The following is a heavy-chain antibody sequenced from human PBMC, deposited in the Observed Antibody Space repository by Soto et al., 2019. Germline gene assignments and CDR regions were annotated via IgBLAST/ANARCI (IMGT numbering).Heavy chain of an antibody. V-gene: IGHV3-30-3*01. J-gene: IGHJ6*02. CDR2: ISYDGSNK. Sequence: GGSLRGSCVDSGFSFSSYDMHWVRQAPGKGLEWVAVISYDGSNKYYADSVKGRSTISRDNSKNTLYLQMNSLRAEDTAVYYCARDHGGSTYYYDGMDVWGQGTTFTVSS. CDR3: ARDHGGSTYYYDGMDV. CDR1: GFSFSSYD. D-gene: IGHD2-15*01.